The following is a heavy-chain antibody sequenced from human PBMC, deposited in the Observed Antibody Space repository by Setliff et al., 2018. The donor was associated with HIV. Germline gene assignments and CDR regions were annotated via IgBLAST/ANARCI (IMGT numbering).Heavy chain of an antibody. CDR3: AKDYGNSDYFDY. CDR2: INNKGDST. Sequence: GGSLRLSCAASGFTFSSYAMHWVRQAPGKGLEYVSVINNKGDSTYYADSVKGRFTISRDNSKNTVYLQMNSLRAEDTAVYYCAKDYGNSDYFDYWGQGTLVTVSS. CDR1: GFTFSSYA. D-gene: IGHD4-4*01. V-gene: IGHV3-64*02. J-gene: IGHJ4*02.